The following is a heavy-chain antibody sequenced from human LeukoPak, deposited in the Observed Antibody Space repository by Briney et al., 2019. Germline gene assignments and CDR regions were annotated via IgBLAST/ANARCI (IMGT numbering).Heavy chain of an antibody. D-gene: IGHD3-22*01. J-gene: IGHJ5*02. Sequence: SETLSLTRTVSGGSISSGDYYWSWIRQPPGKGLEWIGYIYYSGSTYYNPSLKSRVTISVDTSKNQLSLKLSSVTAADTAVYYCARVGDYYDSSGYRNHPWGQGTLVTVSS. CDR2: IYYSGST. V-gene: IGHV4-30-4*08. CDR1: GGSISSGDYY. CDR3: ARVGDYYDSSGYRNHP.